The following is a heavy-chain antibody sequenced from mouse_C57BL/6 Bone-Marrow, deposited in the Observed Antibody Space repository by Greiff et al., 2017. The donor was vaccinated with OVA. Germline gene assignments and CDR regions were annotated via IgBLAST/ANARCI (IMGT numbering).Heavy chain of an antibody. J-gene: IGHJ2*01. D-gene: IGHD1-1*01. V-gene: IGHV1-81*01. CDR2: IYPRSGNT. Sequence: VQLQQSGAELARPGASVKLSCKASGYTFTSYGISWVKQRTGQGLEWIGEIYPRSGNTYYNEKFKGKATLTADKSSSTAYMELRSLTSEDSAVYFCARKEIMTTVVADYGGQGTTLTVSS. CDR3: ARKEIMTTVVADY. CDR1: GYTFTSYG.